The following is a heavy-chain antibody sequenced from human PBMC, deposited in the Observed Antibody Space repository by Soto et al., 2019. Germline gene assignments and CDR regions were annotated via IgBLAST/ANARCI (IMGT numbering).Heavy chain of an antibody. D-gene: IGHD6-13*01. V-gene: IGHV3-48*02. CDR3: ARDGGSSWSWYNWFDP. CDR2: ISSSSSTI. J-gene: IGHJ5*02. CDR1: GFTFSSYS. Sequence: EVQLVESGGGLVQPGGSLRLSCAASGFTFSSYSMNWVRQAPGKGLEWVPYISSSSSTIYYADSVKGRFTISRDNAKNSLYLQMNSLRDEDTAVYYCARDGGSSWSWYNWFDPWGQGTLVTVSS.